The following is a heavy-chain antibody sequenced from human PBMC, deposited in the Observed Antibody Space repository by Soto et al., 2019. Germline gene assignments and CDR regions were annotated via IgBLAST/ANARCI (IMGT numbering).Heavy chain of an antibody. CDR3: AKGEVRGIIPSYFDY. D-gene: IGHD3-10*01. CDR1: GFTFRWFG. J-gene: IGHJ4*02. CDR2: ISNDGSNE. V-gene: IGHV3-30*18. Sequence: SLRLSCAGSGFTFRWFGRNWVRQAPGKGLEWVARISNDGSNEYYVDSVKGRFTISRDNSKNTLYLQMDSLRAEDTAVYYCAKGEVRGIIPSYFDYWGLGTLVTVSS.